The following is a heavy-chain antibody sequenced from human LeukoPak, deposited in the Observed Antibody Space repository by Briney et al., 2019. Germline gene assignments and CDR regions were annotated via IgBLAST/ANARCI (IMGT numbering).Heavy chain of an antibody. CDR2: IRYDGSNK. CDR1: GFTFSSYG. V-gene: IGHV3-30*02. Sequence: GGSLRLSCAASGFTFSSYGMHWVRQAPGKGLEWVAFIRYDGSNKYHADSVKGRFTISRDNSKNTLYLQMNSLRAEDTAVYYCAKPSNYYDSSGYSYYFDYWGQGTLVTVSS. J-gene: IGHJ4*02. CDR3: AKPSNYYDSSGYSYYFDY. D-gene: IGHD3-22*01.